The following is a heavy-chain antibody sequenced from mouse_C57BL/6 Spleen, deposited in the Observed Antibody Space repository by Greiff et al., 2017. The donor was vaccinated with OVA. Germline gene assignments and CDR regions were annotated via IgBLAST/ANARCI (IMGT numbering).Heavy chain of an antibody. D-gene: IGHD2-14*01. CDR1: GYTFTSYW. CDR3: ARGYPDY. CDR2: IDPSDSYT. Sequence: VQLQQPGAELVMPGASVKLSCKASGYTFTSYWMHWVKQRPGQGLEWIGEIDPSDSYTNYNQKFKGKSTLTVDKSSSTAYMQLSSLTSEDSAVYYCARGYPDYWGQGTSVTVSS. J-gene: IGHJ4*01. V-gene: IGHV1-69*01.